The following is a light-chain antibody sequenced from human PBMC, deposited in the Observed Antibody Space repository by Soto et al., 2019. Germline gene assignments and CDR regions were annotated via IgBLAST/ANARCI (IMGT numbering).Light chain of an antibody. J-gene: IGLJ3*02. Sequence: QSVLTQPPSVSGAPGQRVTISCTGGSSNIGAGYDVHWYQQLPGAAPKLLIYDNSNRPSGVPDRFSGSKSGASASLAITGLQAEDEADYYCQSYDSSLPWVFGGGTKLTVL. CDR2: DNS. CDR1: SSNIGAGYD. CDR3: QSYDSSLPWV. V-gene: IGLV1-40*01.